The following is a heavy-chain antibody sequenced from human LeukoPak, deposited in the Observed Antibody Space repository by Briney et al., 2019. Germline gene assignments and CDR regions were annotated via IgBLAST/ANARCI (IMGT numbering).Heavy chain of an antibody. CDR1: GFTFSGYW. CDR3: TRDREVGRYYYYYYYMDV. V-gene: IGHV3-7*03. CDR2: IKQDGSEK. D-gene: IGHD2-2*01. Sequence: GGSLRLSCAASGFTFSGYWMTWVRQPPGKGLEWVAIIKQDGSEKYYVNSVKGRFTISRDNAKNTLYLQMNSLKTEDTAVYYCTRDREVGRYYYYYYYMDVWGKGTTVTVSS. J-gene: IGHJ6*03.